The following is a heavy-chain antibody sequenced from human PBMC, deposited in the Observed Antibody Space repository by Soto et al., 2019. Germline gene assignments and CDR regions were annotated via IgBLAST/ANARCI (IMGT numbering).Heavy chain of an antibody. D-gene: IGHD2-15*01. Sequence: QPGGSLRLSCAASGFTFSSYELNWVRQAPGKGLEWVSYISSSGSTIYYADSVKGRFTISRDNAKNSLYLQMNSLRAEDTAVYYCAREGYCSGGTCNHEPNYFDYWGPGTLVTVSS. CDR3: AREGYCSGGTCNHEPNYFDY. CDR1: GFTFSSYE. J-gene: IGHJ4*02. CDR2: ISSSGSTI. V-gene: IGHV3-48*03.